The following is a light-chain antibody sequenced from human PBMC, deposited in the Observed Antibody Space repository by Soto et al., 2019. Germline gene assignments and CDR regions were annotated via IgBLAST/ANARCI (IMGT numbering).Light chain of an antibody. V-gene: IGKV3-20*01. CDR1: QSVSSSY. J-gene: IGKJ4*01. CDR3: QQYGSSPLT. Sequence: PGERATLSCRAGQSVSSSYLAWYQQKPGQAPRLLIFGASNRATGIPDRFSGGGSGTDFTLTISRLEPEDFAVYYCQQYGSSPLTFGGGTKVEIK. CDR2: GAS.